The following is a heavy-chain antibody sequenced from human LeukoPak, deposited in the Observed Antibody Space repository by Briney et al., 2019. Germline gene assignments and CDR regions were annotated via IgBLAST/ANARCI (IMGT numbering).Heavy chain of an antibody. CDR1: GYTFTGYY. Sequence: GASVKVSCKASGYTFTGYYMHWVRQAPGQGLEWMGWINPNSGGTNNAQKFQGRVTMTRDTSISTAYMELSRLRSDDTAVYYCARGGLLWFGDPTQIFDYWGQGTLVTVSS. CDR2: INPNSGGT. J-gene: IGHJ4*02. D-gene: IGHD3-10*01. V-gene: IGHV1-2*02. CDR3: ARGGLLWFGDPTQIFDY.